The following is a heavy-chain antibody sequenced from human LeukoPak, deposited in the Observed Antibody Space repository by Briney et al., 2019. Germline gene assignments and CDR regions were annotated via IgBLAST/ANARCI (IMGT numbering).Heavy chain of an antibody. D-gene: IGHD1-7*01. Sequence: PGGSLRLSCAASGFTFSSYSMNWVRQAPGKGLEWVAVISYDGSNKYYADSVKGRFTISRDNSKNTLYLQMNSLRAEDTAVYYCARATGTDFDYWGQGTLVTVSS. V-gene: IGHV3-30*03. CDR2: ISYDGSNK. CDR3: ARATGTDFDY. J-gene: IGHJ4*02. CDR1: GFTFSSYS.